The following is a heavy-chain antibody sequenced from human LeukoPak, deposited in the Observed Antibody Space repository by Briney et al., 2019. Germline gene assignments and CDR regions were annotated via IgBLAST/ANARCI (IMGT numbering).Heavy chain of an antibody. D-gene: IGHD1-7*01. Sequence: GGSLRLSCVASGFTFSTYWMHWVRQAPGKGLLWVSRLSGDGSSTKYADSLKGRFTISRDNAKNTLYLQMNSLRAEDTAVYYCATRNSLDYWGQATQVTVSS. CDR3: ATRNSLDY. V-gene: IGHV3-74*03. CDR1: GFTFSTYW. J-gene: IGHJ4*02. CDR2: LSGDGSST.